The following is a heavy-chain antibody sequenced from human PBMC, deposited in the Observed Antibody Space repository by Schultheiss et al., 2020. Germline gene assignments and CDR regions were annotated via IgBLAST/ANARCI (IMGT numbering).Heavy chain of an antibody. CDR1: GFTFSDYY. D-gene: IGHD3-10*01. Sequence: GGSLRLSCAASGFTFSDYYMSWIRQAPEKGLEWVADIKCDGSEKYYVDSVKGRLTISRDNAKNSLYLQVNSLRAEDMTVYYCARGWRVVRGVTTKNWFDPWGQGTLVTVSS. CDR2: IKCDGSEK. V-gene: IGHV3-52*01. CDR3: ARGWRVVRGVTTKNWFDP. J-gene: IGHJ5*02.